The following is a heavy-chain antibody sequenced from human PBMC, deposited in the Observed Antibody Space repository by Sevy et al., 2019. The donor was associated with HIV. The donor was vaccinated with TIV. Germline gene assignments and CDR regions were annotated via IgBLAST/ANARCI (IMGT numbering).Heavy chain of an antibody. J-gene: IGHJ4*02. CDR2: LSFGCGEI. CDR3: AREGCTKPHDY. V-gene: IGHV3-23*01. Sequence: GGSLRLYCAASGFTFSKYSMSWVRQPPGKGLEWVSTLSFGCGEINYADSVKGRFTISTDNSKSSVYLQMNNLRPEDTAVYYCAREGCTKPHDYWGQGTLVTVSS. CDR1: GFTFSKYS. D-gene: IGHD2-8*01.